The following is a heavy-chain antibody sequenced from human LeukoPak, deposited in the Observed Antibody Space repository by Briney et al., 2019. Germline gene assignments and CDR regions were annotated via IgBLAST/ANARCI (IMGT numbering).Heavy chain of an antibody. CDR3: ARADRLHGGPYLIGP. V-gene: IGHV1-2*02. J-gene: IGHJ5*02. CDR1: GYSFTDYY. Sequence: ASVKVSCKTSGYSFTDYYMHWVRQAPGQGLEWMGWINPNSGGTSSAQKFQGRVTMTRDTSVTTVYMEVRWLTSDDTAIYYCARADRLHGGPYLIGPWGLGTLVTVSS. D-gene: IGHD2-21*01. CDR2: INPNSGGT.